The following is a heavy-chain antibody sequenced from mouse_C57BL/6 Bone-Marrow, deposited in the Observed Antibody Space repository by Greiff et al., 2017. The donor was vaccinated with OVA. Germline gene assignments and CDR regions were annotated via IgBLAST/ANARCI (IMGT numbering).Heavy chain of an antibody. CDR1: GYTFTSYW. CDR2: IHPNSGST. Sequence: QVQLQQPGAELVKPGASVKLSCKASGYTFTSYWMHWVKQMPGQGLEWIGMIHPNSGSTNYNEKFKSKATLTVDKSSSTAYMQLSSLTSEDSAVYYCARPFNWDYFDYWGQGTTLTVSS. J-gene: IGHJ2*01. D-gene: IGHD4-1*01. V-gene: IGHV1-64*01. CDR3: ARPFNWDYFDY.